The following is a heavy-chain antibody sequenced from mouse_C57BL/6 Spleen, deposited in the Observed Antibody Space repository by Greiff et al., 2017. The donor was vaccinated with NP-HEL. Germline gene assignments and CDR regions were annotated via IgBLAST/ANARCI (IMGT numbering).Heavy chain of an antibody. Sequence: QVQLQQSGAELVMPGASVKLSCKASGYTFTSYWMHWVKQRPGQGLEWIGEIDPSDSYTNYNQKFKGKSTLTVDKSSSTAYMQLSSLTSEDSAVYYCARGLSSLYAMDYWGQGTSVTVSS. D-gene: IGHD1-1*01. CDR1: GYTFTSYW. J-gene: IGHJ4*01. CDR2: IDPSDSYT. CDR3: ARGLSSLYAMDY. V-gene: IGHV1-69*01.